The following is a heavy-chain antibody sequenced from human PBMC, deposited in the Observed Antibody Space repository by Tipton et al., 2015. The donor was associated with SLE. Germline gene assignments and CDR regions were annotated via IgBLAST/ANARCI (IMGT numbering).Heavy chain of an antibody. D-gene: IGHD2-15*01. CDR3: ASLGVVVAATQTVGMDV. J-gene: IGHJ6*02. V-gene: IGHV4-59*01. Sequence: TLSLTCTVSGGSISSCYWSWIRQPPGKGLEWIGYIYYSGSTNYNPSLKSRVTISVDTSKNQFSLKLSSVTAADTAVYYCASLGVVVAATQTVGMDVWGQGTTVTASS. CDR2: IYYSGST. CDR1: GGSISSCY.